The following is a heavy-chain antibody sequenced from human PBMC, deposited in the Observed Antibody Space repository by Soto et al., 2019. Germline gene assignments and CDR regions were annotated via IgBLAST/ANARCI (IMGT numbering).Heavy chain of an antibody. CDR1: GYTFTSYA. J-gene: IGHJ4*02. Sequence: ASVXVXXKASGYTFTSYAMHWXRQAPGQXLEWMGWINAGNGXXXYXXXXXXXXXXXXXXSASTAYMELSSLRSEDTAVYYCARDLGGWPDYWGQGTLVTVSS. CDR3: ARDLGGWPDY. D-gene: IGHD2-15*01. V-gene: IGHV1-3*01. CDR2: INAGNGXX.